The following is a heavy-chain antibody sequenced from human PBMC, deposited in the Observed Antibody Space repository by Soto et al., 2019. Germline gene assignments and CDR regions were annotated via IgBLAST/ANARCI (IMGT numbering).Heavy chain of an antibody. D-gene: IGHD4-17*01. CDR3: ARDDYGDTGAFDI. V-gene: IGHV3-48*01. CDR1: GFTFSSYA. Sequence: GGSLRLSCAASGFTFSSYAMHWVRQAPGKGLEWVSYISGSGSSAYYADSVKGRFIISRDNAKNSLFLHVNSLRAEDTAVYYCARDDYGDTGAFDIWGQGTMVTVSS. J-gene: IGHJ3*02. CDR2: ISGSGSSA.